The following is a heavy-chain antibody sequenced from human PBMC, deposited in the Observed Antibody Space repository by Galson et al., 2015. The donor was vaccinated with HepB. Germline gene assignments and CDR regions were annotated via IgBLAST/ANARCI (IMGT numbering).Heavy chain of an antibody. D-gene: IGHD2-21*02. V-gene: IGHV3-43*01. J-gene: IGHJ4*02. CDR3: AKEGAGDSHLDY. CDR1: GFAFDDYM. CDR2: INWNGEDT. Sequence: SLRLSCAASGFAFDDYMMHWVRQPPGKGLEWVALINWNGEDTNSADSVQGRFTISRDNSNNSLYLQMTSLTFEDTALYYCAKEGAGDSHLDYWGQGTLVTVSS.